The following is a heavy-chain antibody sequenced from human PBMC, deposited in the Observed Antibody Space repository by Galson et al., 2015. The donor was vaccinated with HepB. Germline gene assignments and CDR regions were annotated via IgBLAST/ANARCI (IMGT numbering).Heavy chain of an antibody. D-gene: IGHD3-9*01. V-gene: IGHV1-18*04. Sequence: SCKASGYAFTSYGISWVRQAPGQGLEWMGWISAYNGNTNYAQKLQGRVTMTTDTSTSTAYMELRSLRSDDTALYYCAKPVTFDWFVDAFDIWGQGTMVTVSS. J-gene: IGHJ3*02. CDR1: GYAFTSYG. CDR3: AKPVTFDWFVDAFDI. CDR2: ISAYNGNT.